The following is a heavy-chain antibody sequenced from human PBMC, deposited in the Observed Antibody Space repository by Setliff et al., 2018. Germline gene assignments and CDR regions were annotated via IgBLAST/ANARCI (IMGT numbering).Heavy chain of an antibody. CDR3: ARAGDAASGRKGVFEY. CDR2: IGVYSGNT. CDR1: GYTFTESI. D-gene: IGHD1-26*01. Sequence: ASVKVSCKASGYTFTESIVSWVRQAPGQGLEWLGWIGVYSGNTYTAQRFQGRVTMTTDTSTNMAYLELRGLRSDDTAVYYCARAGDAASGRKGVFEYWGQGTAVTVSS. J-gene: IGHJ4*02. V-gene: IGHV1-18*01.